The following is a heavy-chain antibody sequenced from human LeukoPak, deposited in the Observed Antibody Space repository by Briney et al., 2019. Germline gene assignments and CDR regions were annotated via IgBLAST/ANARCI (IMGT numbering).Heavy chain of an antibody. V-gene: IGHV3-30*04. D-gene: IGHD3-22*01. CDR2: ISYDGSNK. CDR3: ARDLGYYYDSSLAY. J-gene: IGHJ4*02. CDR1: GFTFSSCA. Sequence: PGRSLRLSCAASGFTFSSCAMHWVRQAPGKGLEWVAVISYDGSNKYYADSVKGRFTISRDNSKNTLYLQMNSLRAEDTAVYYCARDLGYYYDSSLAYRGQGTLVTVSS.